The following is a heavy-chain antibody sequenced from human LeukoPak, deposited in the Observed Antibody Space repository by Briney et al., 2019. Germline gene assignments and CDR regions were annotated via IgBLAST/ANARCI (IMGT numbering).Heavy chain of an antibody. D-gene: IGHD2-8*01. J-gene: IGHJ4*02. Sequence: SETLSLTCAVYGGSFSGYYWSWIRQPPGKGLEWIGEINHSGSTNYNPSLKSRVTISVDTSKNQFSPKLSSVTAADTAVYYCARRRDCTNGVCYFGFSYWGQGTLVTVSS. CDR3: ARRRDCTNGVCYFGFSY. V-gene: IGHV4-34*01. CDR1: GGSFSGYY. CDR2: INHSGST.